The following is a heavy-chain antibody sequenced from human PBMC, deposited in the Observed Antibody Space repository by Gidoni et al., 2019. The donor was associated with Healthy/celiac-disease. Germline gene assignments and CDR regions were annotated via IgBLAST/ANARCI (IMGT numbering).Heavy chain of an antibody. D-gene: IGHD5-12*01. Sequence: GLEWVAVISYDGSNKYYADSVKGRFTISRDNSKNTLYLQMNSLRAEDTAVYYCAKGKGDIVATGDYFDYWGQGTLVTVSS. V-gene: IGHV3-30*18. CDR2: ISYDGSNK. CDR3: AKGKGDIVATGDYFDY. J-gene: IGHJ4*02.